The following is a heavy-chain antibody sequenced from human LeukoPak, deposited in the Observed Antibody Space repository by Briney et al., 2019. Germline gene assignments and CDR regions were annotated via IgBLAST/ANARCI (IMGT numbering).Heavy chain of an antibody. Sequence: GGSLRLSCAAFEFTFSNYWMSWVRQAPGKGPEWVAVISSDGNTKYYADSVKGRFTISRDNSKNVMSLQMNSLAPEDTAVYYCTKEGSANYLSFDYWGQGTLVTVSS. CDR1: EFTFSNYW. D-gene: IGHD4/OR15-4a*01. J-gene: IGHJ4*02. CDR2: ISSDGNTK. CDR3: TKEGSANYLSFDY. V-gene: IGHV3-30*18.